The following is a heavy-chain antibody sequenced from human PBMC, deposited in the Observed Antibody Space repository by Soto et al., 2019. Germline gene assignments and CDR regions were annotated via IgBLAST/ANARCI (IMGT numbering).Heavy chain of an antibody. D-gene: IGHD5-18*01. J-gene: IGHJ6*02. CDR2: FYHSGNS. CDR3: ARISSVDPYGYVNGGLDV. Sequence: PLETLSLTCSVSGGSIRSYYWSWIRQSPEKGLEWIGYFYHSGNSNYNPSLKSRVTISVDTSKNQLSLSLRSVTAADTAVYFCARISSVDPYGYVNGGLDVWGQGTTVTVSS. V-gene: IGHV4-59*01. CDR1: GGSIRSYY.